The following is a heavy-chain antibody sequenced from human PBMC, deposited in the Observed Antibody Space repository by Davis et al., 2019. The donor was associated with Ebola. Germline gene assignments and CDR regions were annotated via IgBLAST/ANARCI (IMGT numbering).Heavy chain of an antibody. V-gene: IGHV3-23*01. D-gene: IGHD3-10*01. J-gene: IGHJ6*02. CDR1: GFTFSSYS. Sequence: GESLKISCAASGFTFSSYSMSWVRQAPGKGLEWVSVISAGGSTTVYTDSAKGRFTISRDNSKNTLYLQMNSLRAEDTAVYYCARYITNKGGMDVWGQGTTVTVSS. CDR2: ISAGGSTT. CDR3: ARYITNKGGMDV.